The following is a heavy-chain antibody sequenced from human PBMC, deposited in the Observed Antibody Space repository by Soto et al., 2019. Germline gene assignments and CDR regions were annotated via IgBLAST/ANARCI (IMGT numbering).Heavy chain of an antibody. J-gene: IGHJ4*02. CDR2: ITATGDRT. V-gene: IGHV3-23*01. CDR1: GFRFSSYS. D-gene: IGHD3-22*01. Sequence: LRLSCADSGFRFSSYSMSWVRQTPGKGLEWVAAITATGDRTYYADSVTGRFTISRDNSKKTHYLQMTSLRAEDTAMYYCATMNGYFEYWGQGTPVTISS. CDR3: ATMNGYFEY.